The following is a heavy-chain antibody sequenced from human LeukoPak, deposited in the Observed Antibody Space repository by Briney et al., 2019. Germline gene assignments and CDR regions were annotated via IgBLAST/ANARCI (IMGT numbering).Heavy chain of an antibody. CDR2: IYYSGST. J-gene: IGHJ4*02. V-gene: IGHV4-59*01. Sequence: PSETLSLTCTVSGGSISSYYWSWIRQPPGKGLEWIGYIYYSGSTNYNPFLKSRVTISVDTSKNQFSLKLSSVTAADTAVYYCARGRSGLDYWGQGTLVTVSS. D-gene: IGHD2-15*01. CDR3: ARGRSGLDY. CDR1: GGSISSYY.